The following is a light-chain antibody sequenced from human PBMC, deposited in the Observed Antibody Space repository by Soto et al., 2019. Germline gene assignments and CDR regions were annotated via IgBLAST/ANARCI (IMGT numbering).Light chain of an antibody. CDR2: TAS. Sequence: DIQLTQSPSLLSASLGDRVTITCRTSQGIGTSLAWYQQKSGRAPNLLIYTASTLQSGVPSRFSGSGSGTEFTLTISNLQPEDFATYFCQQVDSYPLTFGGGTTVEI. CDR3: QQVDSYPLT. V-gene: IGKV1-9*01. CDR1: QGIGTS. J-gene: IGKJ4*01.